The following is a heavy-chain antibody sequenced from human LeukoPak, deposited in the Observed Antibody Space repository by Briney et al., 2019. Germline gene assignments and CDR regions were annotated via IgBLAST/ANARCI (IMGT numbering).Heavy chain of an antibody. D-gene: IGHD6-19*01. J-gene: IGHJ4*02. Sequence: GGSLGLSCAASGFTFSSYWMSWVRQAPGKGLEWVANIKQDGSEKYYVDSVKGRFTISRDNAKNSLYLQMNSLRAEDTAVYYCARVSDISVAAYFDYWGQGTLVTVSS. CDR1: GFTFSSYW. CDR2: IKQDGSEK. CDR3: ARVSDISVAAYFDY. V-gene: IGHV3-7*01.